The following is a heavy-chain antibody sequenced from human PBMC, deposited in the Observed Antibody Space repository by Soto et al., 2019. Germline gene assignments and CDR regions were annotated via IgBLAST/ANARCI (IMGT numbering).Heavy chain of an antibody. CDR3: VRDGYPAWVYGVDV. D-gene: IGHD1-1*01. V-gene: IGHV3-74*01. CDR2: MNSDGRTT. CDR1: GRTFSSYW. Sequence: GSLLRSCSASGRTFSSYWMHWVRQAPGKGLVWVSRMNSDGRTTNYADSVKGRFTISRDNARNTLYLQMNSLRAEDTAVYYCVRDGYPAWVYGVDVWGQGTKVTVYS. J-gene: IGHJ6*02.